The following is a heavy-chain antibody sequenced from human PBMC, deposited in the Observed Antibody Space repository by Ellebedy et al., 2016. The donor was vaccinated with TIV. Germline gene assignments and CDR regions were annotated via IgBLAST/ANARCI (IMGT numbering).Heavy chain of an antibody. V-gene: IGHV4-59*08. D-gene: IGHD4-23*01. CDR3: ARHAATVGAPNMDV. Sequence: SETLSLTCTVSGGSMTSYYWSWIRQPSVKGLEWIGYISYSMYYSGSTNYNPSLKSRVTISVDASKNQFSLKLTSVTAADTAVYYCARHAATVGAPNMDVWGRGTTVTVSS. CDR2: ISYSMYYSGST. CDR1: GGSMTSYY. J-gene: IGHJ6*03.